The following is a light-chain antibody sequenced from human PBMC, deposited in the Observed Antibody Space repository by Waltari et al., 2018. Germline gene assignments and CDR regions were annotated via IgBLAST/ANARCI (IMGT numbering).Light chain of an antibody. CDR2: EAS. CDR1: RSVSTN. Sequence: EIVLTQSPATLSVSAGERVTLSCRTSRSVSTNLAWYQQKPGQAPRLLIYEASTRATSIPARFSGSGSGTEFTLTITSLQSEDFAVYYCQQYHIWWTFGQGTKVEIK. CDR3: QQYHIWWT. V-gene: IGKV3-15*01. J-gene: IGKJ1*01.